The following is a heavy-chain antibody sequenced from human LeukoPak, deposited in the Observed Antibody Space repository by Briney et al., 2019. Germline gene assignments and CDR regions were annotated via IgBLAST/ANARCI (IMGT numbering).Heavy chain of an antibody. CDR2: MNPNSGNT. J-gene: IGHJ4*02. D-gene: IGHD4-17*01. CDR3: ARGANDYGDYGY. V-gene: IGHV1-8*01. CDR1: GYTFTRYD. Sequence: ASVKVSCKASGYTFTRYDINWERQATGQGLEWMGWMNPNSGNTGYAQKFQGRVTMTRNTSISTAYMELSSLRSEDTAVYYCARGANDYGDYGYWGQGTLVTVSS.